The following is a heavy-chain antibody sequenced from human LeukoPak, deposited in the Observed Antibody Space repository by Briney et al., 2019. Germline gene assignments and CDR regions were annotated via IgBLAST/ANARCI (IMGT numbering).Heavy chain of an antibody. J-gene: IGHJ5*02. V-gene: IGHV4-61*02. CDR1: GGSINSGSYY. CDR2: IYTSGST. D-gene: IGHD3-16*01. CDR3: ARDWGFQWLDP. Sequence: SETLSLTCTVSGGSINSGSYYWSWIRQPAGKGLEWIGRIYTSGSTNYNPSLEIRLTISADTSKIQFSLKVRSVTAADTAVYYCARDWGFQWLDPWGQGTLVTVSS.